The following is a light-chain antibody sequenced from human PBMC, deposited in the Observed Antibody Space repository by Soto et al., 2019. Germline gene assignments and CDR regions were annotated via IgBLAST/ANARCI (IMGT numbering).Light chain of an antibody. V-gene: IGKV1-9*01. CDR2: AAS. Sequence: DIQLTQSPSFLSASVGNRVTITCRASQGISSYLAWYQQKPGKAPKLLIYAASTLQSGVPSRFSGSGSGTKFTLTISSQQPEDFATYYCQQLNSYGGITLGQGTRLEIK. J-gene: IGKJ5*01. CDR3: QQLNSYGGIT. CDR1: QGISSY.